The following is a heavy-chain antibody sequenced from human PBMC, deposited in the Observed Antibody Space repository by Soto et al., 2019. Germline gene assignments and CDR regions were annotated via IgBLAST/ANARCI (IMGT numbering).Heavy chain of an antibody. J-gene: IGHJ6*02. Sequence: ASVKVSCKASGYTFTSYGISWVRQAPGQGLEWMGWISAYNGNTNYAQKLQGRVTMTTDTSTSTAYMELRSLRSDDTAVYYCARELLWFGESPLDYYYYGLDGWGQGTTVTVSS. CDR2: ISAYNGNT. D-gene: IGHD3-10*01. CDR3: ARELLWFGESPLDYYYYGLDG. CDR1: GYTFTSYG. V-gene: IGHV1-18*04.